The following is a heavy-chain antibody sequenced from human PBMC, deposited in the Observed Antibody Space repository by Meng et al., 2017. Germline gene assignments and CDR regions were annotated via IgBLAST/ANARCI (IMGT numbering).Heavy chain of an antibody. CDR1: GYTLSSDG. CDR2: INTYKGKT. V-gene: IGHV1-18*01. Sequence: QGELVQSGAGVKKPGASVKASCEASGYTLSSDGFSWVRQAPGQGLEWLGWINTYKGKTDYAQKFQGRITMTTDTFTSTAYMELRNLRSDDTAVYYCATRGNPYLNCWGQGTLVTVSS. CDR3: ATRGNPYLNC. J-gene: IGHJ4*02.